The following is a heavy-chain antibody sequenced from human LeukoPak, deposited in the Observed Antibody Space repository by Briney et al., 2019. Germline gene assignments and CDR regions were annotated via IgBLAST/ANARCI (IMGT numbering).Heavy chain of an antibody. Sequence: SETLSLTCTVSGGSISSYYWSWIRQPPGKGLEWIGYFYYSGSTNYNPSLKSRVTISVDTSKNQFSLKLSSVTAADTAVYYCARLEQAVAATEVNWFDPWGQGTLVTVSS. V-gene: IGHV4-59*08. CDR3: ARLEQAVAATEVNWFDP. CDR2: FYYSGST. J-gene: IGHJ5*02. CDR1: GGSISSYY. D-gene: IGHD2-15*01.